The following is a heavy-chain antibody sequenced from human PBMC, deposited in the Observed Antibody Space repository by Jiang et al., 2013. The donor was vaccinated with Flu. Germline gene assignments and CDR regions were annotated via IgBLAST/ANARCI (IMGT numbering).Heavy chain of an antibody. V-gene: IGHV1-24*01. CDR1: GYTLTELS. J-gene: IGHJ6*02. CDR2: FDPEDGET. D-gene: IGHD6-6*01. Sequence: VKVSCKVSGYTLTELSMHWVRQAPGKGLEWMGGFDPEDGETIYAQKFQGRVTMTEDTSTDTAYMELSSLRSEDTAVYYCATGSIAARRGGSGYYYYGMDVWGQGTTVTVSS. CDR3: ATGSIAARRGGSGYYYYGMDV.